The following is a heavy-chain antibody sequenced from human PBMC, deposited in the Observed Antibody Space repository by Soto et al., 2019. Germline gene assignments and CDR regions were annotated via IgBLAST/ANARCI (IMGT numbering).Heavy chain of an antibody. CDR2: INPNSGGT. V-gene: IGHV1-2*04. Sequence: ASVKVSCKASGYTFTGYYMHWVRQAPGQGLEWMGWINPNSGGTNYAQKFQGWVTMTRDTSISTAYMELGRLRSDDTAVYYCARGFTVDVVVVPAVHYMDVWGKGTTVTVSS. CDR1: GYTFTGYY. D-gene: IGHD2-2*01. CDR3: ARGFTVDVVVVPAVHYMDV. J-gene: IGHJ6*03.